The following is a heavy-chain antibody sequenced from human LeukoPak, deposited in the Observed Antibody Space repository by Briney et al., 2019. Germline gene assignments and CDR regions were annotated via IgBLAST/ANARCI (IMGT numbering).Heavy chain of an antibody. CDR2: IKTDGSQK. CDR1: GFTFDKYW. J-gene: IGHJ4*02. D-gene: IGHD3-22*01. CDR3: ARDGGTRLKYSFGYGDY. Sequence: GGSLRLSCAASGFTFDKYWMTWVRQAPGKGLEWVATIKTDGSQKYYVDSVKGRFTISRDNAKNSLYLQMNSLRAEDTAVYYCARDGGTRLKYSFGYGDYWGQGTLVTVSS. V-gene: IGHV3-7*01.